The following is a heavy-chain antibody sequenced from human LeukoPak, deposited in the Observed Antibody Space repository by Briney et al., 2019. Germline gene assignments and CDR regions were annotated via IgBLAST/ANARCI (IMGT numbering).Heavy chain of an antibody. CDR2: INPNSGVT. CDR3: ARGSEYSSSSGAVWGFDP. Sequence: GASVKVSCKTSGYTFIAYFIQWVRQAPGQGLEWMGWINPNSGVTTYGQKFQGRVTLTRDTSISTAYMELSRLRSDDTAVYYCARGSEYSSSSGAVWGFDPWGQGTLVTVSS. J-gene: IGHJ5*02. V-gene: IGHV1-2*02. CDR1: GYTFIAYF. D-gene: IGHD6-6*01.